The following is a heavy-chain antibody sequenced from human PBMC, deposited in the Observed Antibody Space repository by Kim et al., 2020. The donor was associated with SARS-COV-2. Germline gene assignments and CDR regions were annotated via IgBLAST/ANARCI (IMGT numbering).Heavy chain of an antibody. Sequence: NPSLKSRVTISVDTSKDQFSLKLSSVTAADTAVYYCARGRVRGYYYYAMDVWDQGTTVTVSS. CDR3: ARGRVRGYYYYAMDV. D-gene: IGHD2-21*01. J-gene: IGHJ6*02. V-gene: IGHV4-34*01.